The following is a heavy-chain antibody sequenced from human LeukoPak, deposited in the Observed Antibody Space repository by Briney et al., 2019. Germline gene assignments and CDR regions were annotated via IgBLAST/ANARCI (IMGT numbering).Heavy chain of an antibody. J-gene: IGHJ4*02. CDR1: GFTVSNNY. D-gene: IGHD1-26*01. CDR2: IYSDRST. CDR3: ARESGSYSQYFDY. Sequence: AGGSLRLSCAASGFTVSNNYMSWVRPAPGKGLEWVSVIYSDRSTYYADSVKGRFTISRDNSKNTLYLQMNSLRAEDTAVYYCARESGSYSQYFDYWGQGTLVTVSS. V-gene: IGHV3-53*01.